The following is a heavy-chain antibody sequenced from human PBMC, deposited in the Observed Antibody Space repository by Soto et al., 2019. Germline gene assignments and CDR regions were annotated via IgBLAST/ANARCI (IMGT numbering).Heavy chain of an antibody. D-gene: IGHD6-13*01. CDR2: IIPIFGTA. V-gene: IGHV1-69*01. J-gene: IGHJ6*02. CDR3: ARGQQLAPAYYYYGMDV. CDR1: GGTFSSYA. Sequence: QVQLVQSGAEVKKPGSSVKVSCKASGGTFSSYAISWVRQAPGQGLEWMGGIIPIFGTANYAQKFQGRVTITADESTSTAYRELSSLRSEDTAVYYCARGQQLAPAYYYYGMDVWGQGTTVTVSS.